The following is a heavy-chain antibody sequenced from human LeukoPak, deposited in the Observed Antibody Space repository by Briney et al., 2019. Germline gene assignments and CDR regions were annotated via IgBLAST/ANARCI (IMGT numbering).Heavy chain of an antibody. V-gene: IGHV1-69*04. Sequence: GASVKVSCKASGYTFTSYGISWVRQAPGQGLEWMGRIIPILNIADYAQKFQGRVTITADTSTSTAYMELSSLRSEDTAVYYCARVAGSSYDYWGQGTLVTVSS. CDR1: GYTFTSYG. J-gene: IGHJ4*02. CDR3: ARVAGSSYDY. CDR2: IIPILNIA. D-gene: IGHD3-10*01.